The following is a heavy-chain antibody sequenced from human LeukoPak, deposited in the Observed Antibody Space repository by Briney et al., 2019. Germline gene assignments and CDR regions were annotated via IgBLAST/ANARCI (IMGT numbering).Heavy chain of an antibody. CDR3: TKTDRTGALGRFRMRSDAFDI. CDR2: MSGSGSIT. V-gene: IGHV3-23*01. D-gene: IGHD3-3*01. CDR1: GFTFSSYA. Sequence: GGSLRLSCAASGFTFSSYAMSWVRQAPGKGLEWLSGMSGSGSITYYADSVKGRFTISRDISKNTVYLQMNSLRAEDTAVYYCTKTDRTGALGRFRMRSDAFDIWGQGTMVTVSS. J-gene: IGHJ3*02.